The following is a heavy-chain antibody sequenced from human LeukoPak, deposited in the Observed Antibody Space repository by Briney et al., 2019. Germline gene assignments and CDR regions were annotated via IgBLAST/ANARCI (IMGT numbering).Heavy chain of an antibody. D-gene: IGHD3-22*01. CDR1: GFTFISYA. Sequence: GGSLRLSCGASGFTFISYAMSWVRQAPGKGLEWVSAINGGGGSTYYADTVKGRFTISRDNSKNTLYLQMHSLRAEDTAVYYCARDISLMYSSGYYRSGAFDIWGQGTMVTVSS. J-gene: IGHJ3*02. V-gene: IGHV3-23*01. CDR3: ARDISLMYSSGYYRSGAFDI. CDR2: INGGGGST.